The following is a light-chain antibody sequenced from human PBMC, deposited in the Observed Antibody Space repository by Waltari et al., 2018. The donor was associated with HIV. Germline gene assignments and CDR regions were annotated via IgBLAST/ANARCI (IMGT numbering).Light chain of an antibody. CDR2: QDT. CDR1: SLGTQY. Sequence: SHELTQSPSLSVSPGQTASVTCSGDSLGTQYVYWYQHKPGQSPVMVIYQDTKRPSGIPERFSGSNSGNTSTLTISGTQVMDEADYYCQAWDSNTAVFGSETKVTVL. V-gene: IGLV3-1*01. CDR3: QAWDSNTAV. J-gene: IGLJ1*01.